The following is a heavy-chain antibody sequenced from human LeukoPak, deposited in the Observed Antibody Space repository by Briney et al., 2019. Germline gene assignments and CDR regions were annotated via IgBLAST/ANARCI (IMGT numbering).Heavy chain of an antibody. CDR3: ARAAVGATMRYFDY. CDR2: ISAYNGNT. D-gene: IGHD1-26*01. Sequence: ASVQVSCKTSGYTFTSYYIHWLRQAPGQGLEWMGWISAYNGNTNYAQKLQGRVTMTTDTSTSTAYMELRSLRSDDTAVYYCARAAVGATMRYFDYWGQGTLVTVSS. V-gene: IGHV1-18*04. J-gene: IGHJ4*02. CDR1: GYTFTSYY.